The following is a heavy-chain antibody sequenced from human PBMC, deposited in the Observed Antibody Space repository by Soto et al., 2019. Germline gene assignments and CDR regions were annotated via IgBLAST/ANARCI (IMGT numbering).Heavy chain of an antibody. Sequence: SETLSLTCTVSGGSISSNSWSWIRQPPGKGLEWIAFIYNSGSTNYNPSLKNRVTISVDTSKNQFSLKLNSVTAADTAVYYCARVDYGDKMVYYFDYWGQGTLVTVSS. CDR1: GGSISSNS. J-gene: IGHJ4*02. CDR3: ARVDYGDKMVYYFDY. D-gene: IGHD4-17*01. V-gene: IGHV4-59*01. CDR2: IYNSGST.